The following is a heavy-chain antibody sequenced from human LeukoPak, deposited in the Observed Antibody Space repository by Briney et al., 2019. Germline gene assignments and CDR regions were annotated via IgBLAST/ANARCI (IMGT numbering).Heavy chain of an antibody. CDR3: ARRLPYYYDSSGYYLTAHYFDY. J-gene: IGHJ4*02. D-gene: IGHD3-22*01. V-gene: IGHV4-59*12. CDR2: IDHSGCT. Sequence: SETLSLTCTVSGGSISTYYWSWIRQPPGKGLEWIGYIDHSGCTKYSPSLKSRVTISVDTSKNQFSLKLSSVTAADTAVYYCARRLPYYYDSSGYYLTAHYFDYWGQGTLVTVSS. CDR1: GGSISTYY.